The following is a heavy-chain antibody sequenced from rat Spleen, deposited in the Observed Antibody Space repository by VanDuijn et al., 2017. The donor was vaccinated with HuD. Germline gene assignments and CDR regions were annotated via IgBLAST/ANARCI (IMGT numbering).Heavy chain of an antibody. CDR2: MWTDGDT. Sequence: QVQLKESGPGLVQPSQTLSLTCTVSGFSLTNFHVHWVRQPPGKGLEWMGIMWTDGDTSYNSALKSRLSISRDTSKSQVFLKMNSLQTEDTAIYFCTSPIYYYSAFDYWGQGVMVTVSS. CDR3: TSPIYYYSAFDY. J-gene: IGHJ2*01. V-gene: IGHV2-32*01. CDR1: GFSLTNFH. D-gene: IGHD1-1*01.